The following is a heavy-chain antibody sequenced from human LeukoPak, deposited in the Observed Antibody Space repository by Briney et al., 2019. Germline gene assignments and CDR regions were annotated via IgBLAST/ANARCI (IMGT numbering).Heavy chain of an antibody. CDR3: ARGGTAMVTGSADVYYYYMDV. V-gene: IGHV3-11*04. CDR1: GFTFSDYY. Sequence: GGSLRLSCAASGFTFSDYYMSWIRQAPGKGLEWVSYISSSGSTIYYADSVKGRFTISRDNAKNSLYLQMNSLRAEDTAVYYCARGGTAMVTGSADVYYYYMDVWGKGTTVTVSS. CDR2: ISSSGSTI. J-gene: IGHJ6*03. D-gene: IGHD5-18*01.